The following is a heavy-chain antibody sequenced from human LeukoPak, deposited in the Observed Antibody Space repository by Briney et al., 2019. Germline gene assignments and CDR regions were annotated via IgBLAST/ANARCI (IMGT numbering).Heavy chain of an antibody. Sequence: GASVKVSCKASGYTLTGYYMHWVRQAPGQGLEWMGWINPNSGGTNYAQKFQGWVTMTRDTSISTAYMELSRLRSDDTAVYYCARPMIPLNCDAFDIWGQGTMVTVSS. V-gene: IGHV1-2*04. CDR3: ARPMIPLNCDAFDI. CDR2: INPNSGGT. CDR1: GYTLTGYY. J-gene: IGHJ3*02. D-gene: IGHD3-22*01.